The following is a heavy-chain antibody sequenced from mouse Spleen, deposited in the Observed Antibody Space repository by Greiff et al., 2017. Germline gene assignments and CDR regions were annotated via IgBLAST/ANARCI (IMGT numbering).Heavy chain of an antibody. Sequence: EVHLVESGGGLVQPGGSLKLSCATSGFTFSDYYMYWVRQTPEKRLEWVAYISNGGGSTYYPDTVKGRFTISRDNAKNTLYLQMSRLKSEDTAMYYCARPFMITTRTSPIDYWGQGTSVTVSS. CDR3: ARPFMITTRTSPIDY. CDR1: GFTFSDYY. V-gene: IGHV5-12*02. CDR2: ISNGGGST. J-gene: IGHJ4*01. D-gene: IGHD2-4*01.